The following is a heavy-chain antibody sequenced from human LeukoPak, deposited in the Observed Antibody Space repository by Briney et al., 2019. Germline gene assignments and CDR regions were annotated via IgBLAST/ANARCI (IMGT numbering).Heavy chain of an antibody. CDR3: ARRFYYYYYMDV. J-gene: IGHJ6*03. Sequence: KPSETLSLTCAVYGGSFSGYYWSWIRQPPGKGLEWIGEINHSGSTNYNPSLKSRVTISVDTSKNQLSLKLSSVTAADTAVYYCARRFYYYYYMDVWGKGTTVTVSS. CDR1: GGSFSGYY. CDR2: INHSGST. V-gene: IGHV4-34*01. D-gene: IGHD3-3*01.